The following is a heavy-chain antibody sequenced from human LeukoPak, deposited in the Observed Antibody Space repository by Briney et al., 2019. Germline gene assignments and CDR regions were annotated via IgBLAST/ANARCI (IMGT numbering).Heavy chain of an antibody. CDR2: ISGSGRKT. Sequence: GGSLRLSCEASGFTFSSYGMSWVRQAPGKGLEWVSIISGSGRKTDYADSVKGRLTISRDNSKNTLYLQMNSLRAEDTAVYYCAKDRDGYPDYWGQGTLVTVSS. D-gene: IGHD5-24*01. J-gene: IGHJ4*02. CDR1: GFTFSSYG. V-gene: IGHV3-23*01. CDR3: AKDRDGYPDY.